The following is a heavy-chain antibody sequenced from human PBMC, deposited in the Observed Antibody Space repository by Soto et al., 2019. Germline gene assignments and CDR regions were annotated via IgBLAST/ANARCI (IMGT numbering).Heavy chain of an antibody. V-gene: IGHV1-69*01. CDR1: GGIFSTYA. J-gene: IGHJ4*02. CDR3: ASDRDDYGAGNYDKRIDF. Sequence: QVQLVQSGAEVKKPGSSVKVSCKASGGIFSTYAISWLRQAPGQGLEWMGGIIPLFGTPNYAQRFQGRVTITADEATSAAYMELSRLRSEDTAVYYCASDRDDYGAGNYDKRIDFWGQGTLVTVSS. CDR2: IIPLFGTP. D-gene: IGHD3-10*01.